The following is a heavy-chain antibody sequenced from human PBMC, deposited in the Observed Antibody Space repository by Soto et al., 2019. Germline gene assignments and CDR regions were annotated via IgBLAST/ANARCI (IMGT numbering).Heavy chain of an antibody. CDR1: GFTFSNAW. J-gene: IGHJ6*02. CDR3: TTRLFGVVIPPYYYYYGMDV. D-gene: IGHD3-3*01. Sequence: PGGSLRLSCAASGFTFSNAWMSWVRQAPGKGLEWVGRIKSKTDGGTTDYAAPVKGRFTISRDDSKNTLYLQMNSLKTEDTAVYYCTTRLFGVVIPPYYYYYGMDVWGQGTTVTVSS. V-gene: IGHV3-15*01. CDR2: IKSKTDGGTT.